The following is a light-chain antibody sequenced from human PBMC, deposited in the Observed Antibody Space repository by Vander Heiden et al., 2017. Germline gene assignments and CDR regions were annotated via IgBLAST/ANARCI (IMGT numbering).Light chain of an antibody. J-gene: IGLJ2*01. CDR3: AAWDDSLSVVV. CDR1: SSNIGSNY. CDR2: RNN. Sequence: PGQRVTISCSGSSSNIGSNYVYWYQQLPGTAPKLLIYRNNQRPSGVPDRFSGSKSGTSAYLAISGLRSEDEADYYCAAWDDSLSVVVFGGGTKLTVL. V-gene: IGLV1-47*01.